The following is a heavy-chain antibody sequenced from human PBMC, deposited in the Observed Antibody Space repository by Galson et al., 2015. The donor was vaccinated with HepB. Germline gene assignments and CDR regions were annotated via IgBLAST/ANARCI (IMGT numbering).Heavy chain of an antibody. CDR1: GFTFSSYA. J-gene: IGHJ5*02. D-gene: IGHD3-22*01. V-gene: IGHV3-30*04. CDR2: ISYDGSNK. Sequence: SLRLSCAASGFTFSSYAMHWVRQAPGKGLEWVAVISYDGSNKYYADSVKGRFTISRDNSKNTLYLQMNSLRAEDTAVYYCARDFYYPPSPWGQETLVTVSS. CDR3: ARDFYYPPSP.